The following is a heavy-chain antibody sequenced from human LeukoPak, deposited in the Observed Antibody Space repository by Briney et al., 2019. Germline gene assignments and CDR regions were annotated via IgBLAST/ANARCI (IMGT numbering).Heavy chain of an antibody. D-gene: IGHD4-23*01. J-gene: IGHJ4*02. V-gene: IGHV4-39*01. CDR3: ARHDPPRWPYYFDY. Sequence: SETLSPTCTVSGGSISTTNYYWGWIRQPPGKGLEWIGSIYNSGSAYYNPSLNSRVTISVDTSKNQFSLKLTSVTAADTAVYYCARHDPPRWPYYFDYWGQGTLVTVSS. CDR2: IYNSGSA. CDR1: GGSISTTNYY.